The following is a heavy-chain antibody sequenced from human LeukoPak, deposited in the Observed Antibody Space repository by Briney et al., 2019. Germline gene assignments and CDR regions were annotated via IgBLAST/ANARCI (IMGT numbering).Heavy chain of an antibody. V-gene: IGHV3-30*02. CDR1: GFTFSSYG. CDR2: IRYDGSNK. CDR3: AWYSYYYYYYMDV. Sequence: PGGSLRLSCAAPGFTFSSYGMHWVRQAPGKGLEWVAFIRYDGSNKYYADSVKGRFTISRDNSKNTLYLQMNSLRAEDTAVYYCAWYSYYYYYYMDVWGKGTTVTVSS. J-gene: IGHJ6*03. D-gene: IGHD6-13*01.